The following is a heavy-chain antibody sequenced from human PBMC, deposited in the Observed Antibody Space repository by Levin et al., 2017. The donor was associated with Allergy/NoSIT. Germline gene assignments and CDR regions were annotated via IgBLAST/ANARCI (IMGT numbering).Heavy chain of an antibody. Sequence: GGSLRLSCVASGFTFRNSAMSWVRQAAGKGLEWLSGITGDGEATHTAESVKGRFTISRDNSKNTLYLQMSSLRAEDTATYYCARGNTIFGVGRLDYWGQGILVTVSS. V-gene: IGHV3-23*01. D-gene: IGHD3-3*01. J-gene: IGHJ4*02. CDR1: GFTFRNSA. CDR3: ARGNTIFGVGRLDY. CDR2: ITGDGEAT.